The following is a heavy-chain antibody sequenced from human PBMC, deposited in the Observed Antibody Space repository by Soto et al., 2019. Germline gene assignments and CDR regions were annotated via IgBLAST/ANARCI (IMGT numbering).Heavy chain of an antibody. D-gene: IGHD3-16*02. CDR1: GGSISSGGYY. J-gene: IGHJ4*02. Sequence: PSETLSLTCTVSGGSISSGGYYWSWIRQHPGKGLEWIGYIYYSGSTYYNPSLKSRVTISVDTSKNQFSLKLSSVTAADTAVYYCARLIKSTPILSGVIVIWGQGTLVTVSS. V-gene: IGHV4-31*03. CDR2: IYYSGST. CDR3: ARLIKSTPILSGVIVI.